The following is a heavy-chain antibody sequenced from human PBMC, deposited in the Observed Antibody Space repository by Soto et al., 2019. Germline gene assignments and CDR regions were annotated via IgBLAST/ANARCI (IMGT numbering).Heavy chain of an antibody. CDR2: ISPSGGST. J-gene: IGHJ4*02. CDR3: ARDPGGSSGWQTFDY. CDR1: GYTFTSYY. Sequence: ASVKVSCKASGYTFTSYYMHWVRQAPGQGLEWMGIISPSGGSTSYAQKFQGRVTMTRDTSTSTVYMELSSLRSEDTAGYYCARDPGGSSGWQTFDYWGQGTLVTVSS. D-gene: IGHD6-19*01. V-gene: IGHV1-46*01.